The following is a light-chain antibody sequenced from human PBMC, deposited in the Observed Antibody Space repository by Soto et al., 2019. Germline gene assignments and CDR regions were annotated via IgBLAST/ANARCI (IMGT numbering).Light chain of an antibody. CDR2: AAS. Sequence: DIQMTQSPSSLSASVGARVTITFRASQSISSYLNWYQQKPGKAPKLLIYAASSLQSGVPSRFSGSGSGTEFTLTIGSLQPEDFAPYYCQQSYSTSWTFGQRTKGEIK. V-gene: IGKV1-39*01. J-gene: IGKJ1*01. CDR1: QSISSY. CDR3: QQSYSTSWT.